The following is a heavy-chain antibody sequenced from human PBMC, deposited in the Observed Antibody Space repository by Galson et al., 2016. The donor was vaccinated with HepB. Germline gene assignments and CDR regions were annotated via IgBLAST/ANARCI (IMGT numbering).Heavy chain of an antibody. CDR2: ISPYNGKT. J-gene: IGHJ4*02. CDR3: ARGGGWKWLDRRLDY. CDR1: GYTFTSYG. D-gene: IGHD6-19*01. Sequence: SVKVSCKASGYTFTSYGINWVRQAPGQGLEWMGWISPYNGKTDYAQKVQGRVTMTTDTSKTTAYMELRSLRSDDAAVYYCARGGGWKWLDRRLDYWGQGTPVTVSS. V-gene: IGHV1-18*01.